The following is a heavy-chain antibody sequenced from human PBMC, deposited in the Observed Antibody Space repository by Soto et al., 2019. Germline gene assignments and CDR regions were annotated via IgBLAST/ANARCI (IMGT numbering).Heavy chain of an antibody. CDR3: AITPVSGSHNYYYYGMGV. J-gene: IGHJ6*02. Sequence: PSETLSLTCTVSGGSISSSSYYWGWIRQPPGKGLEWIGSICYSGSTYYNPSLKSRVTISVDTSKNQFSLKLSSVTAADTAVYYCAITPVSGSHNYYYYGMGVWGQGTTVTVSS. V-gene: IGHV4-39*01. D-gene: IGHD3-16*01. CDR1: GGSISSSSYY. CDR2: ICYSGST.